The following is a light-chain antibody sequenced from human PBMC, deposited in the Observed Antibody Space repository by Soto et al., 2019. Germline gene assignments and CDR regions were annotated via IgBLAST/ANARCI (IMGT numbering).Light chain of an antibody. Sequence: EMVMTQSPAILSVSPGARAPLSCRASQSVNSNYLAWYQQHPGQPPRLLIYGISTRATGIPARFSGSGSGTEFSLTISSLQSEDFAVYYCHQYYTWPRTFGQGTKVDIK. J-gene: IGKJ1*01. CDR2: GIS. CDR3: HQYYTWPRT. CDR1: QSVNSN. V-gene: IGKV3-15*01.